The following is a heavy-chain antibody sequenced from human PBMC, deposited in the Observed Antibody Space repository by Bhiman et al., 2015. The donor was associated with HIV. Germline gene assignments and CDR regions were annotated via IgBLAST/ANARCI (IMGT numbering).Heavy chain of an antibody. D-gene: IGHD1-26*01. J-gene: IGHJ3*02. Sequence: EVQLVESGGGVVRPGGSLRLSCEGFGFIFDDYGLTWVRQAPGKGLEWVSGINWNGGSKGYADSVKGRCTISRDNGKNSLYLQMNSLRAEDTALYYCARRDSGSLSFDIWGQGTMVTVSS. V-gene: IGHV3-20*04. CDR3: ARRDSGSLSFDI. CDR2: INWNGGSK. CDR1: GFIFDDYG.